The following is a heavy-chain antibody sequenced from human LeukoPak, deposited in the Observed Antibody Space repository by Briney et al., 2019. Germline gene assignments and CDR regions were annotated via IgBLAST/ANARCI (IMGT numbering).Heavy chain of an antibody. V-gene: IGHV3-23*01. D-gene: IGHD3-16*01. CDR1: GLTFSSYA. CDR3: AKGGDYVWGSYDY. J-gene: IGHJ4*02. Sequence: GGSLRLSCAASGLTFSSYAMSWVRQAPGKGLEWVSGISGNGGGTYYADSVKGRFTISRDNSKNTLYLQMNSLRVGDTAVYYCAKGGDYVWGSYDYWGQGTLVTVSS. CDR2: ISGNGGGT.